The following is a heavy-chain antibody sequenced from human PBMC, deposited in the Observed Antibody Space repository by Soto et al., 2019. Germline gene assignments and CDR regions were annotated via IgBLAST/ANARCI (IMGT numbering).Heavy chain of an antibody. CDR3: ARPAFGDHWYFDL. CDR1: GGTFSSHT. D-gene: IGHD4-17*01. V-gene: IGHV1-69*08. J-gene: IGHJ2*01. CDR2: IIPALGTA. Sequence: QDQLVQAGAEVKKPGSSVKVSYKASGGTFSSHTFSWVRQAPGQGLEWMGRIIPALGTATYAQKFQGRVTITADESATTVYMELNSLRSEDTAVYYCARPAFGDHWYFDLWGRGTLVTVYS.